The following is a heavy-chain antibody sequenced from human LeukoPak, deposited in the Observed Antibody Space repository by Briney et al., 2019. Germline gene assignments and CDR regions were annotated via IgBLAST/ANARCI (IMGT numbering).Heavy chain of an antibody. D-gene: IGHD5-18*01. Sequence: SETLSLTCTVSGYSINSGFYWGWIRQPPGKGLEWIGEINHSGSTNYNPSLKSRVTISVDTSKNQFSLKLSSVTAADTAVYYCARDGSGYSYGYADYWGQGTLVTVSS. J-gene: IGHJ4*02. CDR3: ARDGSGYSYGYADY. CDR2: INHSGST. CDR1: GYSINSGFY. V-gene: IGHV4-38-2*02.